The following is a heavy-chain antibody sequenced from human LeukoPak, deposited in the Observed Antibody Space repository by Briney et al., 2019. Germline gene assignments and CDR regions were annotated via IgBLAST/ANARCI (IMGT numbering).Heavy chain of an antibody. Sequence: ASVKVSCKASGYILTSYAMNWVRQAPGQGLEWMGRINTNTGNPTYAQGFTGRFVFSLDTSVSTAYLQISSLKAEDTAVYYCARDRPHDYGGNSWDLVYWGQGTLVTVSS. CDR2: INTNTGNP. CDR1: GYILTSYA. J-gene: IGHJ4*02. V-gene: IGHV7-4-1*02. CDR3: ARDRPHDYGGNSWDLVY. D-gene: IGHD4-23*01.